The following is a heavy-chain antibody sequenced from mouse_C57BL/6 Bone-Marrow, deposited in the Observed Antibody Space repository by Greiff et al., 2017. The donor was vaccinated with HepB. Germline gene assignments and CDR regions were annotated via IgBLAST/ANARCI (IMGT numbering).Heavy chain of an antibody. Sequence: DVKLVESGGGLVKPGGSLKLSCAASGFTFSSYTMSWVRQTPEKRLEWVATISGGGGNTYYPDSVKGRFTISRDNAKNTLYLQMSSLRSEDTALYYCARRANSFYWYFDVWGTGTTVTVSS. CDR2: ISGGGGNT. D-gene: IGHD2-12*01. CDR1: GFTFSSYT. CDR3: ARRANSFYWYFDV. V-gene: IGHV5-9*01. J-gene: IGHJ1*03.